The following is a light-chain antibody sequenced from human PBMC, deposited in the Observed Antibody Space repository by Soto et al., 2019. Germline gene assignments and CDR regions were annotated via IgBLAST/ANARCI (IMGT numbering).Light chain of an antibody. CDR3: QQYYSSPIT. CDR2: GSS. Sequence: EIVLTQSPGTLSLSPGERATLSCRASQSITSNYLAWYQQKPGQAPRLLIYGSSSRATGIPDRFSGSGSGTDFTITISRLEPEDFAVYYCQQYYSSPITFGQGTRLEIK. V-gene: IGKV3-20*01. J-gene: IGKJ5*01. CDR1: QSITSNY.